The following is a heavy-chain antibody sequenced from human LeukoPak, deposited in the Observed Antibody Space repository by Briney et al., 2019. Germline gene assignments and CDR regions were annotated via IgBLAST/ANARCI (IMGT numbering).Heavy chain of an antibody. D-gene: IGHD6-13*01. CDR1: GDSIRSYY. Sequence: SETLSLTCTVSGDSIRSYYWSWIRQSPGKGLEWIAYIYYNGRTDYNPSLKGRVIISLDMSKNQVPLNLNSVTAADTAVYYCVRHDYDSSWGLDWFFDLWGRGTLVSVSA. V-gene: IGHV4-59*08. J-gene: IGHJ2*01. CDR3: VRHDYDSSWGLDWFFDL. CDR2: IYYNGRT.